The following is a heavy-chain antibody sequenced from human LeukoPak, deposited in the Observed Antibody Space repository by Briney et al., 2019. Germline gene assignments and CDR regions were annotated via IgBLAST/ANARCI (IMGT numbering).Heavy chain of an antibody. D-gene: IGHD3-10*01. Sequence: PSETLSLTCTVSGYSISSGYYWGWIRQPPGKGLEWIGSIYHSGSTNYNPSLKSRVTISVDTSKNQFSLKLSSVTAADTAVYYCARPGVGGVDYWGQGTLVTVSS. CDR3: ARPGVGGVDY. CDR1: GYSISSGYY. CDR2: IYHSGST. V-gene: IGHV4-38-2*02. J-gene: IGHJ4*02.